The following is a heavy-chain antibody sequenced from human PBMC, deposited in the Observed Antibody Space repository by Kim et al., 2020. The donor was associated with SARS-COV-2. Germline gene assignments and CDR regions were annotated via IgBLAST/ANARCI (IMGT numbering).Heavy chain of an antibody. D-gene: IGHD6-19*01. V-gene: IGHV3-21*01. J-gene: IGHJ6*02. Sequence: YADSVKGRFTISRDNAKNSLYLQMNSLRAEDTAVYYWAGGALAVAGGMDVWGQGTTVTVSS. CDR3: AGGALAVAGGMDV.